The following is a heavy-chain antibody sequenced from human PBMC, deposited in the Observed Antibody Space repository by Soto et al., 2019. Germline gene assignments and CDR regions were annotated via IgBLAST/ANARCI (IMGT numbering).Heavy chain of an antibody. D-gene: IGHD3-3*01. CDR2: ISSSSSYI. J-gene: IGHJ6*02. CDR3: ARDAETGTYYDFWSGYYTPYYYYGMDV. V-gene: IGHV3-21*01. Sequence: GGSLRLSCAASGFTFSSYSMNWVRQAPGKGLEWVSSISSSSSYIYYADSVKGRFTISRDNAKNSLYLQMNSLRAEDTAVYYCARDAETGTYYDFWSGYYTPYYYYGMDVWGQGTTVTVS. CDR1: GFTFSSYS.